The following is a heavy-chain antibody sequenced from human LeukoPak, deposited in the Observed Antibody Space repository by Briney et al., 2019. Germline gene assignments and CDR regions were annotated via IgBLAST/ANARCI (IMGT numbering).Heavy chain of an antibody. J-gene: IGHJ4*02. Sequence: PGGSLRLSCAASGFTFSSYATSWVRQAPGKGLEWVSAISGSGGSTYYADSVKGRFTISRDNSKNTLYLQMNSLRAEDTAVYYCAKKGYYDGSGYYMYYFDHWGQGTLVTVSS. V-gene: IGHV3-23*01. D-gene: IGHD3-22*01. CDR2: ISGSGGST. CDR1: GFTFSSYA. CDR3: AKKGYYDGSGYYMYYFDH.